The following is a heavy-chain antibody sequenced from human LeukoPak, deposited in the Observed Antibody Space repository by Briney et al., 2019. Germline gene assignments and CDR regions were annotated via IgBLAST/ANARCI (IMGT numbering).Heavy chain of an antibody. CDR3: VRRAPGFSSGWLDY. CDR2: INGNGGSA. CDR1: GFTFSNYA. D-gene: IGHD6-19*01. V-gene: IGHV3-64*01. Sequence: GGSLRLSCVASGFTFSNYAMHWVRQTPGKGLEYVSGINGNGGSALYANSVKGRFTISRDNLKNTLYLQMGSLRAEDMALYYCVRRAPGFSSGWLDYWGQGTLVTVSS. J-gene: IGHJ4*02.